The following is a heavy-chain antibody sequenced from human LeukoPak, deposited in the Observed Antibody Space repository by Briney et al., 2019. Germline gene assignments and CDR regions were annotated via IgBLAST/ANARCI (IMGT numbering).Heavy chain of an antibody. CDR3: ARRNSGYDYWFDP. Sequence: SVKVSCKASGGTFSSYAISWVRQAPGQGLEWMGGIIPIFGTANYAQKFQGRVTITADESTSTAYMELSSLRSEDTAVYYCARRNSGYDYWFDPWGQGTLVTVSS. CDR1: GGTFSSYA. D-gene: IGHD5-12*01. V-gene: IGHV1-69*13. J-gene: IGHJ5*02. CDR2: IIPIFGTA.